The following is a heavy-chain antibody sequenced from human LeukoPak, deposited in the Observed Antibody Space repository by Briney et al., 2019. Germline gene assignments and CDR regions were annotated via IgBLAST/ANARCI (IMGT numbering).Heavy chain of an antibody. J-gene: IGHJ6*03. CDR3: ARGMVVVVVAATHYYMDV. D-gene: IGHD2-15*01. V-gene: IGHV1-58*02. Sequence: SVKVSCKASGFTFTSSAMQWVRQARGQRLEWIGWIVVGSGNTNYAQKFQERVTITRDMSTSTAYMELSSLRSEDTAVYYCARGMVVVVVAATHYYMDVWGKGTTVTVSS. CDR1: GFTFTSSA. CDR2: IVVGSGNT.